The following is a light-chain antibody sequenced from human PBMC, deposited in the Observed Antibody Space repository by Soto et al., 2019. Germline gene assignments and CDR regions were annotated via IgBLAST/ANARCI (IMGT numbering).Light chain of an antibody. CDR3: QQYKNWPLT. CDR1: QSISSN. J-gene: IGKJ4*01. CDR2: GAS. Sequence: EIVMTQSPATLSVSPGVGATISCRASQSISSNLAWYQQKPGQAPRLLIFGASTRATGFPARFSGSGSGTEFTLTISSLQSEDFAVYYCQQYKNWPLTFGGGTRVEIK. V-gene: IGKV3-15*01.